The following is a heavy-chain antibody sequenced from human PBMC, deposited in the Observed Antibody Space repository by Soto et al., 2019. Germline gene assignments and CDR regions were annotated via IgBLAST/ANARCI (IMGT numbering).Heavy chain of an antibody. Sequence: GESLKISCKGPGYSFTSYWIGWVRQMPGKGLEWMGIIYPGDADTRYSPALPGTVTISADKSISTAYLQWSSLKASDTAMYYCARHGGSLNYYYYYMDVWGKGTTVTVSS. CDR1: GYSFTSYW. V-gene: IGHV5-51*01. CDR3: ARHGGSLNYYYYYMDV. J-gene: IGHJ6*03. D-gene: IGHD3-10*01. CDR2: IYPGDADT.